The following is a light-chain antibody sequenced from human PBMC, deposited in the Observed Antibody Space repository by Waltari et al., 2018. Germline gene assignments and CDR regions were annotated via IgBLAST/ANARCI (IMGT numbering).Light chain of an antibody. V-gene: IGLV2-23*03. CDR3: CSYAGSRTFVV. J-gene: IGLJ3*02. CDR2: GGS. CDR1: SSDVGSYNL. Sequence: QSALTQPASVSGSPGQSITISCTGTSSDVGSYNLVSWYQQHPGKAPKLMICGGSKWPSGVSNRCSGSKSGNTASLTIAGLQAEDEADYYCCSYAGSRTFVVFGGGTKLTVL.